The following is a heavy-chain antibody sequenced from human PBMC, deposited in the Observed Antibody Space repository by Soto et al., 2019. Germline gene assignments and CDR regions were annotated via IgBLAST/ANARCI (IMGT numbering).Heavy chain of an antibody. CDR3: AREPHSPGGYYDFWSGYPNYYYYGMDV. J-gene: IGHJ6*02. CDR1: GYTFTGYY. V-gene: IGHV1-2*02. D-gene: IGHD3-3*01. CDR2: INPNSGGT. Sequence: GASVKVSCKASGYTFTGYYMHWVRQAPGQGLEWMGWINPNSGGTNYAQKFQGRVTMTRDTSISTAYMELSRLRSDDTAVYYCAREPHSPGGYYDFWSGYPNYYYYGMDVWGQGTTVTVSS.